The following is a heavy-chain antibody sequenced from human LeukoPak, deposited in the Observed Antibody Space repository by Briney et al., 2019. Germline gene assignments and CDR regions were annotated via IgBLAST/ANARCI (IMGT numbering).Heavy chain of an antibody. Sequence: PGGSLRLSCAASGFTFSRFWMTWVRQAPGKGLEWVASIKEDGTEQYYVDSVKGRFTISRDNAKTSLFLKINSLRAEDTAVYFCARAAPAAGSHYLFDSWGQGTLVTVSS. V-gene: IGHV3-7*01. CDR3: ARAAPAAGSHYLFDS. CDR1: GFTFSRFW. D-gene: IGHD6-13*01. J-gene: IGHJ4*02. CDR2: IKEDGTEQ.